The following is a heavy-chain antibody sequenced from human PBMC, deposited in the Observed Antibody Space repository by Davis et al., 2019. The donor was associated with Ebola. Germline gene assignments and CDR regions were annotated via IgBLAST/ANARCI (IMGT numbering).Heavy chain of an antibody. J-gene: IGHJ4*02. CDR1: GFTFSNAW. V-gene: IGHV3-15*01. CDR3: ARDHVDIVATISGEDWGDDY. CDR2: IKSKTDGGTT. Sequence: PGGSLRLSCAASGFTFSNAWMSWVRQAPGKGLEWVGRIKSKTDGGTTDYAAPVKGRFTISRDDSKNTLYLQMNSLKTEDTAVYYCARDHVDIVATISGEDWGDDYWGQGTLVTVSS. D-gene: IGHD5-12*01.